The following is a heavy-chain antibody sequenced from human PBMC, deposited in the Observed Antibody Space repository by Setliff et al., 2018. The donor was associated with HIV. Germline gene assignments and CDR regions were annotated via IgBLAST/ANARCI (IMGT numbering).Heavy chain of an antibody. CDR2: INPSGGST. CDR3: ARDPAPSSSASYFQH. V-gene: IGHV1-46*01. Sequence: ASVKVSCKASGYTFTSYYMHWVRQAPGQGLEWMGIINPSGGSTTYAQKFQGRVTMTRDTSTSTVYMELSSLRSEDTAVYYCARDPAPSSSASYFQHWGQGTPVTVSS. CDR1: GYTFTSYY. J-gene: IGHJ1*01. D-gene: IGHD6-6*01.